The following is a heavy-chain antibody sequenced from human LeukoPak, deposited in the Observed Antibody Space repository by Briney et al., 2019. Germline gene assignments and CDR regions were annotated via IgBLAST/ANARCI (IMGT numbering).Heavy chain of an antibody. Sequence: ASVKVSCKVSGYTLTELSMHWVRQAPGKGLEWMGGFDPEDGETIYAQKFQGRVTMTEDTSTDTAYMELSSLRSEDTAVYYCATKGRAAADLYYYYYGMDVWGQGTTVTVSS. V-gene: IGHV1-24*01. CDR3: ATKGRAAADLYYYYYGMDV. CDR2: FDPEDGET. D-gene: IGHD6-13*01. CDR1: GYTLTELS. J-gene: IGHJ6*02.